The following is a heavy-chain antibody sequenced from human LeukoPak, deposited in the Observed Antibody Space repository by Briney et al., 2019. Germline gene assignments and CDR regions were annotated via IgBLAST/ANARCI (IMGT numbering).Heavy chain of an antibody. CDR1: GYGFTSYW. V-gene: IGHV5-51*01. Sequence: GEFLKISCKGSGYGFTSYWTGWVRQMPGKGLEWMGIIYPGDSDTRYSPSFQGQVTISADKSISTAYLQWSSLKASDTAMYYCARGWDDSSGYYYGSPGYWGQGTLVTVSS. CDR2: IYPGDSDT. J-gene: IGHJ4*02. D-gene: IGHD3-22*01. CDR3: ARGWDDSSGYYYGSPGY.